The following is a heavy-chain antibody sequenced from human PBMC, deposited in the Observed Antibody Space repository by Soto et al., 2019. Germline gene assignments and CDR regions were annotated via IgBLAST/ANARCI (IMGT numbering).Heavy chain of an antibody. V-gene: IGHV4-59*01. CDR1: GGSISPYF. D-gene: IGHD6-13*01. Sequence: QVQLQESGPGLVKPSETLSLTCTISGGSISPYFWSWIRQPPGKRLEWIGYIFYRGDTKFNPSLKSRVTMSVDPSKNQFYLNLTSVTAADTAIYYCARDAPVGSYFDYWGRGALVTVSS. CDR2: IFYRGDT. J-gene: IGHJ4*02. CDR3: ARDAPVGSYFDY.